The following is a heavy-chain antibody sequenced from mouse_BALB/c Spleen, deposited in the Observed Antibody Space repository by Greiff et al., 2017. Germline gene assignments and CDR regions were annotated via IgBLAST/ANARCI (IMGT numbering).Heavy chain of an antibody. J-gene: IGHJ4*01. CDR2: INPYNGGT. CDR3: ARGDGNYFFYAMDY. Sequence: EVQLQESGPELVKPGASMKISCKASGYSFTGYTMNWVKQSHGKNLEWIGLINPYNGGTSYNQKFKGKATLTVDKSSSTAYMELLSLTSEDSAVYYCARGDGNYFFYAMDYWGQGTSVTVSS. D-gene: IGHD2-1*01. CDR1: GYSFTGYT. V-gene: IGHV1-18*01.